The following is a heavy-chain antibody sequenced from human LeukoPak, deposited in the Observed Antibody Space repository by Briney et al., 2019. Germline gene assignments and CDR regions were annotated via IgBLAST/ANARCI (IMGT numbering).Heavy chain of an antibody. Sequence: ASVKVSCEASGGTFSSYAISWVRQAPGQGLEWMGWISAYNGNTNYAQKLQGRVTMTTDTSTSTAYMELRSLRSDDTAVYYCAREGYSYGTPPGHWFDPWGQGTLVTVSS. CDR3: AREGYSYGTPPGHWFDP. V-gene: IGHV1-18*01. CDR2: ISAYNGNT. CDR1: GGTFSSYA. J-gene: IGHJ5*02. D-gene: IGHD5-18*01.